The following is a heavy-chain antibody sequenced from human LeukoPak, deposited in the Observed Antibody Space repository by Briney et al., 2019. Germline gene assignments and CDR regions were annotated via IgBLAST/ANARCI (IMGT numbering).Heavy chain of an antibody. V-gene: IGHV3-23*01. CDR2: INSYGAYT. CDR3: ARDLSGVAGYTYGRGIDY. CDR1: GFTFSSYD. J-gene: IGHJ4*02. Sequence: GGSLRLSCAASGFTFSSYDMSWVRQAPGKGLEWVSTINSYGAYTYYADSVRGRFTISRDNSKNTLYLQMNSLRAEDTAVYYCARDLSGVAGYTYGRGIDYWGQGTLVTVSS. D-gene: IGHD5-18*01.